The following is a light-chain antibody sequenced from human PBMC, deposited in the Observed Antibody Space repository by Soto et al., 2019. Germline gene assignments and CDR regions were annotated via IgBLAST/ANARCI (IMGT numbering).Light chain of an antibody. Sequence: QSALTQPPSVSGAPGQRVTISCTGSSSNIGAGYDVRWYQQLPGTAPKLLIYGNSNRPSGVPDRFSGSKSGTSASLAITGLQAEDEADYYCQSYDSSLSGWVSGGGTKLTVL. CDR1: SSNIGAGYD. CDR3: QSYDSSLSGWV. J-gene: IGLJ3*02. CDR2: GNS. V-gene: IGLV1-40*01.